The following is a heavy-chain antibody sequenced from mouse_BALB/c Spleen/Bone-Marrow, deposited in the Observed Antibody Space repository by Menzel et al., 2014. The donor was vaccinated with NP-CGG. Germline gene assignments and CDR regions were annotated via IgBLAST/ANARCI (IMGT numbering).Heavy chain of an antibody. CDR1: GFTFSSYG. V-gene: IGHV5-6*02. D-gene: IGHD2-4*01. CDR2: ISSGGSYT. CDR3: ARGGLRRNIAYAMDY. Sequence: DVKLVESGGDLVKPGGSLKLSCAASGFTFSSYGMSWVRQTSDKRVEWVATISSGGSYTYYPDSVKGRFTISRDNAKNTLYLQMSSLKSEDAAMYYCARGGLRRNIAYAMDYWSQGTSVTVSS. J-gene: IGHJ4*01.